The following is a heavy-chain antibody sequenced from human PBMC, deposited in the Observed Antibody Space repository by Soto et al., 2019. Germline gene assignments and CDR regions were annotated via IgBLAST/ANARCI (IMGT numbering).Heavy chain of an antibody. CDR1: GYTFTSYA. V-gene: IGHV1-3*01. D-gene: IGHD4-17*01. J-gene: IGHJ6*02. CDR2: INAGNGNT. Sequence: AASVNVSCKASGYTFTSYAMHWVRQAPGQRLEWMGWINAGNGNTKYSQKFQGRVTITRDTSASTAYMELSSLRSEDTAVYYCARDQTDDYGEPHYYYGMDVWGQGTTVTVSS. CDR3: ARDQTDDYGEPHYYYGMDV.